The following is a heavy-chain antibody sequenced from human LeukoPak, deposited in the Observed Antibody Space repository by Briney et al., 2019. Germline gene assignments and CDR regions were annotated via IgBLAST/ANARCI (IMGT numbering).Heavy chain of an antibody. J-gene: IGHJ5*02. CDR2: ISIDGRNE. CDR3: ARYHDYGDYKRYFDP. Sequence: GGSLRLSCAASGSTFSTYAIHWVRQAPGKGLEWVAVISIDGRNEYYADSVKGRFTISRDNSKSTLYLQMNSLRAEDTAVYYCARYHDYGDYKRYFDPWGQGTLVTVSS. CDR1: GSTFSTYA. V-gene: IGHV3-30*04. D-gene: IGHD4-17*01.